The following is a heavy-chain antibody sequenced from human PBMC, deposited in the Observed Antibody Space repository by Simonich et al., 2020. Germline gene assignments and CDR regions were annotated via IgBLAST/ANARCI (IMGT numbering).Heavy chain of an antibody. V-gene: IGHV1-18*01. J-gene: IGHJ4*02. D-gene: IGHD2-15*01. CDR2: ISDYNGNT. Sequence: QVQLVQSGAEVKKPGASVKVSCKASGYTFTSYGISWVRQAPGQGLEWMGWISDYNGNTNYAQKLQGRVTMTTDTSTSTAYMELRSLRSDDPAVYYCARASRGTWWYYYFDYWGQGTLVTVSS. CDR3: ARASRGTWWYYYFDY. CDR1: GYTFTSYG.